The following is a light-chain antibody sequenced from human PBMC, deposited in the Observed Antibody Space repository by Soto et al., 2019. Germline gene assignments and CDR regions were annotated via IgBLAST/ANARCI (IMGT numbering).Light chain of an antibody. J-gene: IGLJ3*02. CDR1: SGSIASNY. CDR3: QSYAR. V-gene: IGLV6-57*01. CDR2: EDN. Sequence: NFMLTQPHSVSESPGKTVTISCTRSSGSIASNYVQWYQQRPGSSPTTVIYEDNQRPSGVPDRFSGSIDSSSNSASLTISGLKTEDEADYYCQSYARFGGGTKLTVL.